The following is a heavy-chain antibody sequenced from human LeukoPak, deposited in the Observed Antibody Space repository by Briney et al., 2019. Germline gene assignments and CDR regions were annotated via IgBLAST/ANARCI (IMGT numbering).Heavy chain of an antibody. D-gene: IGHD3-22*01. CDR3: AKEPPPYYYDSSGYSPP. CDR1: GFTFTGYA. CDR2: IRYDGSNK. J-gene: IGHJ5*02. V-gene: IGHV3-30*02. Sequence: PGGSLRLSCAASGFTFTGYAMSWVRQAPGKGLEWVVFIRYDGSNKYYADSVKGRFTISRDNSKNTLYLQMNSLRAEDTAVYYCAKEPPPYYYDSSGYSPPWGQGTLVTVSS.